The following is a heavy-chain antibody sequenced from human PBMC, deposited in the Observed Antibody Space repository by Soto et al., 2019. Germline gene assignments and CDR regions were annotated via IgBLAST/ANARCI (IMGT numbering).Heavy chain of an antibody. CDR2: IWYDGSSE. V-gene: IGHV3-33*01. D-gene: IGHD3-16*01. Sequence: PGGSLRLSCAAPGFTFSRYGMHWVRQAPGKGLEWVALIWYDGSSEYYADSVKGRFTISRDNSKNTLYLQMNSLRAADTAVYYWLRDLDWGHYAMYVSGQGSTVTVSS. CDR3: LRDLDWGHYAMYV. CDR1: GFTFSRYG. J-gene: IGHJ6*02.